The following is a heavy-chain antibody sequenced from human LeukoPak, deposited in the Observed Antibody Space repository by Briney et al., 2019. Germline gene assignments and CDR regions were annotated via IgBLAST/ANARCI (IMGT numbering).Heavy chain of an antibody. V-gene: IGHV3-30-3*01. CDR3: ARSNDYGGGNYYGMDV. J-gene: IGHJ6*02. CDR2: ISYDGSNK. D-gene: IGHD4-23*01. CDR1: GFTFSSYA. Sequence: GRSLRLSCSASGFTFSSYAMHWVRQAPGKGLEWVAVISYDGSNKYYADSVKGRFTISRDNSKNTLYLQMNSLRAEDTAVYYCARSNDYGGGNYYGMDVWGQGTTVTVSS.